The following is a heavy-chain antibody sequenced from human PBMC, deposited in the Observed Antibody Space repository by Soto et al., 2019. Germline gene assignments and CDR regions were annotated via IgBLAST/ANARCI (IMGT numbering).Heavy chain of an antibody. J-gene: IGHJ5*02. CDR2: ISYDGSKK. V-gene: IGHV3-30*18. CDR1: GFTFSSYG. Sequence: QVQLVESGGGVVQPGRSLRLSCAASGFTFSSYGMHWVRQAPGKGLEWVAVISYDGSKKDYAESLKGRFTISRDNSKKTLYLQMNSLRAEETAVYYWAKEPSSGWSWVINWFDPWGQGTLVTVSS. D-gene: IGHD6-19*01. CDR3: AKEPSSGWSWVINWFDP.